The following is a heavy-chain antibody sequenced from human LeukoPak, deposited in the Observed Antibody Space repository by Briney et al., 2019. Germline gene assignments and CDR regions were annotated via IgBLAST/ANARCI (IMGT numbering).Heavy chain of an antibody. CDR3: ATGGSAWSFDY. Sequence: GGSLRLSCAVSGFSLSNYWMSWVRQTPGKGLEWVANIKQDGSEKHYVDSVKGRFAISRDNAKDSLYLQMNSLRIEDTAVYYCATGGSAWSFDYWGQGILVTVSS. J-gene: IGHJ4*02. V-gene: IGHV3-7*05. CDR1: GFSLSNYW. CDR2: IKQDGSEK. D-gene: IGHD6-19*01.